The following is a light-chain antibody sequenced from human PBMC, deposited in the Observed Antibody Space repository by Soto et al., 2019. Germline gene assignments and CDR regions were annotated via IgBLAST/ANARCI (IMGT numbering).Light chain of an antibody. CDR1: SSDVGAYTS. Sequence: QSVLTQPASVSGSPGQSITISCTGTSSDVGAYTSVSWYQQHPGKAPKLIIYEVSNRPPGISTRFSGSKSASTASLTISGLQAEDEAHYYCSSYTSAERAYVFAIGPKVTVL. J-gene: IGLJ1*01. CDR3: SSYTSAERAYV. CDR2: EVS. V-gene: IGLV2-14*01.